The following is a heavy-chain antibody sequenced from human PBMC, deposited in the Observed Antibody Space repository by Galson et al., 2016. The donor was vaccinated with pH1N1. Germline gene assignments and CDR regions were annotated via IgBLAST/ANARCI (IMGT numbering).Heavy chain of an antibody. Sequence: SVKVSCKVSGYTLSELAIRWVRQTPGKGLEWMGGFDPEDDKPFYAQTFEGRVTMTQDTSTDTAYMRLSSLTSDDAAVYYCATEYRGAYHVTRSFDPWGLGTLVSVFS. CDR3: ATEYRGAYHVTRSFDP. CDR2: FDPEDDKP. D-gene: IGHD6-25*01. V-gene: IGHV1-24*01. CDR1: GYTLSELA. J-gene: IGHJ2*01.